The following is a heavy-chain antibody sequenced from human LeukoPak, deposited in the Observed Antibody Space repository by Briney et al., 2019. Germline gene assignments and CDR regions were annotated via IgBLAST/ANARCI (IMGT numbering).Heavy chain of an antibody. D-gene: IGHD3-10*01. V-gene: IGHV4-34*01. CDR3: ARHVLLWFGEEPNYFDY. Sequence: NASETLSLTCAVYGGSFSGYYWSWIRQPPGKGLEWIGEINHSGSTNYNPSLKSRVTISVDTSKNQFSLKLSSVTAADTAVYYCARHVLLWFGEEPNYFDYWGQGTLVTVSS. CDR1: GGSFSGYY. J-gene: IGHJ4*02. CDR2: INHSGST.